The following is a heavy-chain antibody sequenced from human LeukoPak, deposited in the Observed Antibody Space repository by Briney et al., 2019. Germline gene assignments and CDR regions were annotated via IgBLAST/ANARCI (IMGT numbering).Heavy chain of an antibody. CDR2: INHSGST. V-gene: IGHV4-34*01. CDR1: GGSFSGYY. J-gene: IGHJ4*02. D-gene: IGHD2-2*01. CDR3: ARGYCSSSSWPDFDY. Sequence: SETLSLTCAVYGGSFSGYYWSWIRQPPGKGLEWIGEINHSGSTNYNPSLKSRVTISVDTSKNQFSLKLSSVTAADTAVYYCARGYCSSSSWPDFDYWGQGTLVSVSS.